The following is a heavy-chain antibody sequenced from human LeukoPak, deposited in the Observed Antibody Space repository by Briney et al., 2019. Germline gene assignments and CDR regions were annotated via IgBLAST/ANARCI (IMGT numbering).Heavy chain of an antibody. J-gene: IGHJ3*02. Sequence: GSLRLSCAASGFTFSGYAMSWVRPAPGGGLGGVSAISGSGGSTYYADSVKGRFTISRDNSKNTLYLQMNSLRAEDTAVYYCAKADAGKTDAFDIWGQGTMVTVSS. CDR2: ISGSGGST. CDR3: AKADAGKTDAFDI. D-gene: IGHD5-24*01. V-gene: IGHV3-23*01. CDR1: GFTFSGYA.